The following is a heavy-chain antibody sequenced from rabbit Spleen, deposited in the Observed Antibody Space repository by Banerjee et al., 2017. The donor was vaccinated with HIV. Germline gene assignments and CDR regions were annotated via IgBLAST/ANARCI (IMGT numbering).Heavy chain of an antibody. CDR3: ARNDYVTFGHGAFDL. J-gene: IGHJ4*01. Sequence: QSLEESGGDLVKPEGSLTLTCTASGFTISSNYYMCWVRQAPGKGLEWIACIVGGSSGSTYYANWAKGRFTISKTSSTTVTLQMTSLTAADTATYFCARNDYVTFGHGAFDLWGPGTLVTVS. CDR2: IVGGSSGST. D-gene: IGHD6-1*01. CDR1: GFTISSNYY. V-gene: IGHV1S40*01.